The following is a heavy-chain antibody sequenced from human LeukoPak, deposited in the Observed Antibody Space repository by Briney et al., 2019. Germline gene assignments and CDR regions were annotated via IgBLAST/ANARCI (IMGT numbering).Heavy chain of an antibody. CDR2: INWNGGST. CDR1: GFTFDDYG. Sequence: GGSLRLSCAASGFTFDDYGMSWVRQAPGKGLEWVSGINWNGGSTGYADSVKGRFTISRDNAKNSLYLQMNSLRAEDTALYYCARVSYYYDSSGYYSGAFDIWGQGTMVTVSS. J-gene: IGHJ3*02. V-gene: IGHV3-20*04. D-gene: IGHD3-22*01. CDR3: ARVSYYYDSSGYYSGAFDI.